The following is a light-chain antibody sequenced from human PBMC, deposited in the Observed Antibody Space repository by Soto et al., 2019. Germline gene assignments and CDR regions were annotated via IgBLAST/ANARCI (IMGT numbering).Light chain of an antibody. V-gene: IGKV1-5*03. CDR3: QQYDSYPWT. CDR1: QSIRSW. J-gene: IGKJ1*01. CDR2: KAS. Sequence: DIQMTQSPSTLSASVGDRVTITCRASQSIRSWLAWCQQKPGKAPKLLIYKASSLESGVPSRFSGSGSGTEFTLTISSLQPDDFATYYCQQYDSYPWTFGQGTKVEIK.